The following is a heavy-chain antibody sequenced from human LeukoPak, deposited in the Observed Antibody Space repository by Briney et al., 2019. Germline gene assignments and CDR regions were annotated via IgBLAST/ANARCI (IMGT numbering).Heavy chain of an antibody. CDR2: IYGGGST. CDR3: ARFAAGGSYYYYMDV. Sequence: QPGGSLRLSCAASGFTVSSKYMSWVRQAPGKGLEWVSVIYGGGSTYYADSVKGRFTISRDNAKNSLYLQMNSLRADDTAVYYCARFAAGGSYYYYMDVWGKGTTVTVSS. D-gene: IGHD6-25*01. CDR1: GFTVSSKY. J-gene: IGHJ6*03. V-gene: IGHV3-66*01.